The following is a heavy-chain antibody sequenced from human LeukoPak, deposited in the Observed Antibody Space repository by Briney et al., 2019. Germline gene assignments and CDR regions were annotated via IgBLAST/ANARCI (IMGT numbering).Heavy chain of an antibody. CDR1: GGSFSGYY. CDR2: INHSGST. CDR3: ASIAVAGTSY. Sequence: SETLSLTCAVYGGSFSGYYWSWIRQPSGKGLEWIGEINHSGSTNYNPSLKSRVTISVDTSKNQFSLKLSSVTAADTAVYYCASIAVAGTSYWGQGTLVTVSS. J-gene: IGHJ4*02. V-gene: IGHV4-34*01. D-gene: IGHD6-19*01.